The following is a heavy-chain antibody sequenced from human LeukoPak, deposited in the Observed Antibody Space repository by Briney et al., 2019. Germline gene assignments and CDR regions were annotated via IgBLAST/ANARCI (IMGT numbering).Heavy chain of an antibody. V-gene: IGHV3-9*01. CDR2: ISWNSGAI. J-gene: IGHJ2*01. CDR1: GFTFSSYA. Sequence: LRLSCAASGFTFSSYAMSWVRQAPGKGLEWVSGISWNSGAIGYADSVKGRFTISRDNAKNSLYLQMNSLRAEDTALYYCAKVLYGSGTFGYFDLWGRGTLVTVSS. D-gene: IGHD3-10*01. CDR3: AKVLYGSGTFGYFDL.